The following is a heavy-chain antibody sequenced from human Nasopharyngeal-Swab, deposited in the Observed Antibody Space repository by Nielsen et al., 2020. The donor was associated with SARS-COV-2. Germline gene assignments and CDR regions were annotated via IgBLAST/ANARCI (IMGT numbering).Heavy chain of an antibody. V-gene: IGHV4-31*03. J-gene: IGHJ3*02. CDR1: GGSISSGGYY. CDR2: IYYSGST. CDR3: ARESGGNSVLDAFDI. D-gene: IGHD4-23*01. Sequence: SETLSLTCTVSGGSISSGGYYWSWIRQHPGKGLEWIGYIYYSGSTYYNPSLKSRVTISVDTSKNQFSLKLSSVTAADTAVYYCARESGGNSVLDAFDIWGQGTMVTVSS.